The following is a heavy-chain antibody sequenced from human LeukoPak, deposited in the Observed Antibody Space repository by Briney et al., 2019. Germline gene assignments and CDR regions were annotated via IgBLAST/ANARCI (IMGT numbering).Heavy chain of an antibody. CDR1: GFTFSDYY. CDR2: ISSSGSTI. D-gene: IGHD3-22*01. Sequence: GGSLRLSCAASGFTFSDYYMSWIRQAPGKGLEWVSYISSSGSTIYYADSVKGRSTIARDNAKNSLYLQMNSLRAEDTAVYYCARDTYYYDSRGPDAFDIWGQGTMVTVSS. CDR3: ARDTYYYDSRGPDAFDI. V-gene: IGHV3-11*01. J-gene: IGHJ3*02.